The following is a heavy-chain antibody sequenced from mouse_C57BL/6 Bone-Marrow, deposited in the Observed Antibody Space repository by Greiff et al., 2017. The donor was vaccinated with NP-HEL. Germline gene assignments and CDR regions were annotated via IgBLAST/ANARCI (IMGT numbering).Heavy chain of an antibody. CDR1: GYTFTSYT. Sequence: QVQLQQSGAELARPGASVKMSCKASGYTFTSYTMHWVKQRPGQGLAWIGYINPSSGYTKYNQKFKDKATLTADKSSSTAYMQLSSLTSEDSAVYYCARKIRSYLYAMDYWGQGTSVTVSS. CDR3: ARKIRSYLYAMDY. CDR2: INPSSGYT. D-gene: IGHD1-1*01. V-gene: IGHV1-4*01. J-gene: IGHJ4*01.